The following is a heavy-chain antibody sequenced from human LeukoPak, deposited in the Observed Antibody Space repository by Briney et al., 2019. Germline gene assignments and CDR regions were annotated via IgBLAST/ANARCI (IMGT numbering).Heavy chain of an antibody. CDR1: GGSISSGGYY. D-gene: IGHD2-2*01. J-gene: IGHJ4*02. Sequence: SQTLSLTCTVSGGSISSGGYYWSWIRQPAGKGLEWIGRIYISGGTNYNPSLQSRVTMSVDTSKNHFSLRLSSVTAADTAVYYCARLNSHQLRPRFDYWGQGTLVTVSS. CDR3: ARLNSHQLRPRFDY. CDR2: IYISGGT. V-gene: IGHV4-61*02.